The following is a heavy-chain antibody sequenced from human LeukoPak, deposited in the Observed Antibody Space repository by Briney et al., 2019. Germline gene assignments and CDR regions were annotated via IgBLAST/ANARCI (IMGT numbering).Heavy chain of an antibody. V-gene: IGHV3-21*04. J-gene: IGHJ4*02. CDR3: AKATIFGVVHPPRY. Sequence: GGSLRLSCAASGFTFSSYSMNWVRQAPGKGLEWVSSISSSSSYIYYADSVKGRFTISRDNSKNTLYLQMNSLRAEDTAVYYCAKATIFGVVHPPRYWGQGTLVTVSS. CDR1: GFTFSSYS. D-gene: IGHD3-3*01. CDR2: ISSSSSYI.